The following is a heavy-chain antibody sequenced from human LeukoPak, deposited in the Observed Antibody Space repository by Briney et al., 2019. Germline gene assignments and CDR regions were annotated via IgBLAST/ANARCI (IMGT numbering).Heavy chain of an antibody. J-gene: IGHJ4*02. Sequence: PGGSLRLSCAASGFTFSDYGMTWVRQAPGKGLEWVSVISGSGGSTYYAASVKGRFTISRDNPKNTLYLQMNSLRAEDTAVYYCARDVGERWLQSAHFDYWGQGTLVTVSS. CDR1: GFTFSDYG. D-gene: IGHD5-24*01. CDR2: ISGSGGST. V-gene: IGHV3-23*01. CDR3: ARDVGERWLQSAHFDY.